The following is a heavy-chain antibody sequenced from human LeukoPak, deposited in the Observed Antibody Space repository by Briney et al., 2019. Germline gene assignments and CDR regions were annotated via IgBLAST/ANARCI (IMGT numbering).Heavy chain of an antibody. D-gene: IGHD1-1*01. V-gene: IGHV3-23*01. CDR2: ISGNGVTT. CDR1: GFTFTSYA. CDR3: ARGGTTQNNNWFDP. J-gene: IGHJ5*02. Sequence: GGSLRLSCAASGFTFTSYAMSWVRQAPGKGLEWVSDISGNGVTTDYADSVKGRFTISRDNSKNTLYLQMSSLRAEDTAVYYCARGGTTQNNNWFDPWGQGTLVTVSS.